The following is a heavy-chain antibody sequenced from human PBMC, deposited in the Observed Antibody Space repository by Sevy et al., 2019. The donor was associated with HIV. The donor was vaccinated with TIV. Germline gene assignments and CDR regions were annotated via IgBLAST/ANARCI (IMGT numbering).Heavy chain of an antibody. CDR2: IKSDVYGGTV. J-gene: IGHJ4*02. D-gene: IGHD6-13*01. V-gene: IGHV3-49*04. CDR3: TRRRAAQSIFDY. Sequence: GGSLRLSCTASGFTFGDYCMSWVRQAPGKGLEWVAFIKSDVYGGTVDHAASVRGRFVISRDDSKTIAYLQMNDLKTGDTGVYYCTRRRAAQSIFDYWGQGALVTVSS. CDR1: GFTFGDYC.